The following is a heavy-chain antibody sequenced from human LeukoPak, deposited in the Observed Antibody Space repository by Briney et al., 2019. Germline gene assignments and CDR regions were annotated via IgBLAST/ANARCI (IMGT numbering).Heavy chain of an antibody. Sequence: SGGSLRLSCAASGFIFSDYYMSWIRQAPGKGLEWVSYISSSGSTIYYADSVKGRFTISRDNAKNSLYLQMNSLRAEDTAVYYCARVAYSSSWYEVGAFDIWGQGTMVTVSS. CDR1: GFIFSDYY. D-gene: IGHD6-13*01. J-gene: IGHJ3*02. CDR3: ARVAYSSSWYEVGAFDI. CDR2: ISSSGSTI. V-gene: IGHV3-11*01.